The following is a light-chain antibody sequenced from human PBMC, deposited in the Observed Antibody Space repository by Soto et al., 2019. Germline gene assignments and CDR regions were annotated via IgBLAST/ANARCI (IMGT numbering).Light chain of an antibody. V-gene: IGKV3-15*01. Sequence: EIVMTQSPATLSVSPGERATLSCRAIQSVSNDLAWYQQKPGQAPRLLIYGASTRATDIPARFSGSGSGTEFTLTISSLQSEDFAVYYCQQYSNWPPVLTFGGGTKVDIK. CDR2: GAS. CDR3: QQYSNWPPVLT. J-gene: IGKJ4*01. CDR1: QSVSND.